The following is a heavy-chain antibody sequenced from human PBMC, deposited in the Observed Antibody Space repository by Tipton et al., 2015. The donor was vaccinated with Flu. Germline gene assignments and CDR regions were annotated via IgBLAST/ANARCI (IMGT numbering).Heavy chain of an antibody. D-gene: IGHD4-17*01. CDR2: ISPYTGNS. J-gene: IGHJ4*02. CDR1: GYTFTTYG. Sequence: QVQLVQSGPEVKKPGASVKVSCQTSGYTFTTYGISWVRQAPGQGLEWMGWISPYTGNSNHAQRFQGRVTMTTDTSTSTAFMELRSLRSDDTAIYYCAKAPHYGNDYWGQGTLVTVSS. CDR3: AKAPHYGNDY. V-gene: IGHV1-18*01.